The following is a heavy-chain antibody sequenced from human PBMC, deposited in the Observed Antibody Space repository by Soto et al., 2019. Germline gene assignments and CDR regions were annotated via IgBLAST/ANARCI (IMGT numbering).Heavy chain of an antibody. J-gene: IGHJ4*02. CDR1: GGSLSSSSYY. CDR3: ARHTVAGYDYICGTPPGDY. V-gene: IGHV4-39*01. CDR2: IYYSGST. D-gene: IGHD3-16*01. Sequence: QLQLQESGPGLLKPSETLSLTCTVSGGSLSSSSYYWGWIRQPPGKGLEWIGGIYYSGSTYYNPSLKSRVTISVDTSKNQFSLNLSSVTAADTAVYYCARHTVAGYDYICGTPPGDYWGQGTLVTVSS.